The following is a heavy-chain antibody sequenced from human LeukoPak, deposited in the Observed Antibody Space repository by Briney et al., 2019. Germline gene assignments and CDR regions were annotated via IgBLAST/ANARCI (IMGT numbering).Heavy chain of an antibody. J-gene: IGHJ6*03. V-gene: IGHV4-34*01. CDR1: GGSFSGYY. D-gene: IGHD3-3*01. CDR3: ARGRIFGVIYYYYYMDV. CDR2: INHSGST. Sequence: SETPSLTCAVYGGSFSGYYWSWIRQPPGKGLEWIGEINHSGSTNYNPSLKSRVTLSVDTSKNQFSLKLSSVTAADTAVYYCARGRIFGVIYYYYYMDVWGKGTTVTVSS.